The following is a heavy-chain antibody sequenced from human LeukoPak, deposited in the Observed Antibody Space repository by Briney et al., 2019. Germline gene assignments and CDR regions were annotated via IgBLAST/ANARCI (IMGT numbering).Heavy chain of an antibody. D-gene: IGHD3-22*01. J-gene: IGHJ3*02. Sequence: GGSLRLSCAASGFTFSSYAMHWVRQAPGKGLEWVAVISYDGSNKYYADSVKGRFTISRDNSKNTLYLQMNSLRAEDTAVYYCASDSSASSGYYGWAFDIWGQGTMVTVSS. V-gene: IGHV3-30-3*01. CDR1: GFTFSSYA. CDR3: ASDSSASSGYYGWAFDI. CDR2: ISYDGSNK.